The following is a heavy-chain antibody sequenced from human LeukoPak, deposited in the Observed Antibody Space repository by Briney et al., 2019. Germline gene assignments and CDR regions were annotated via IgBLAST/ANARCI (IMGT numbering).Heavy chain of an antibody. J-gene: IGHJ4*02. CDR1: GFTFSSYA. V-gene: IGHV3-23*01. CDR2: ISGSGGST. CDR3: AKDLGGRWLQPKQYYFDY. Sequence: GGSLRLSCAASGFTFSSYAMSWVRQAPGKGLEWVSAISGSGGSTYYADSVKGRLTISRDNSKNTLYLQMNSLRAEDTAVYYCAKDLGGRWLQPKQYYFDYWGQGTLVTVSS. D-gene: IGHD5-24*01.